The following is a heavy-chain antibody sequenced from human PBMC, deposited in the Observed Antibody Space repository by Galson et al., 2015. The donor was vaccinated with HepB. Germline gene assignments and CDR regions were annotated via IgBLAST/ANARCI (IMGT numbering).Heavy chain of an antibody. CDR1: GFTFSSYW. V-gene: IGHV3-7*01. J-gene: IGHJ4*02. D-gene: IGHD3-10*01. CDR3: ARDGYYGSERLDY. CDR2: IEQDGSEK. Sequence: SLRLSCAASGFTFSSYWMSWVRQAPGKGLEWVANIEQDGSEKYYVDSVKGRFTISRDNAKNSLYLQMNSLRAEDTAVYYCARDGYYGSERLDYWGQGTLVTVSS.